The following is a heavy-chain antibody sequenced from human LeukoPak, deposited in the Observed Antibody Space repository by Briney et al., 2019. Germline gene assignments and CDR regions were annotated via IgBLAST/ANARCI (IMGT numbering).Heavy chain of an antibody. CDR2: INGDGTRT. D-gene: IGHD3-16*01. V-gene: IGHV3-74*01. CDR3: ARGVPGGWYFDL. J-gene: IGHJ2*01. CDR1: GFTFSSYW. Sequence: GGSLRLSCAASGFTFSSYWMHWVHQAPGKGLVWVSRINGDGTRTNYADSVKGRFAISRDNAENTVNLQIYSLKAEDTAVYYCARGVPGGWYFDLWGRATLVTVSS.